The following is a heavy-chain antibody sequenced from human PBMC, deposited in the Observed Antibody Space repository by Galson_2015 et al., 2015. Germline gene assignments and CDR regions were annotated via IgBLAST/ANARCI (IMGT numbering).Heavy chain of an antibody. CDR1: GFTFSSYA. CDR3: ARVGGDIAARTWGYFDY. Sequence: SLRLSSAASGFTFSSYAMHWVRQAPGKGLEWVAVISYDGSNKFYADSVKGRFTISRDNSKNTLYLQMNSLRPEDTAVYYCARVGGDIAARTWGYFDYWGQGTLVTVSS. V-gene: IGHV3-30-3*01. CDR2: ISYDGSNK. D-gene: IGHD6-6*01. J-gene: IGHJ4*02.